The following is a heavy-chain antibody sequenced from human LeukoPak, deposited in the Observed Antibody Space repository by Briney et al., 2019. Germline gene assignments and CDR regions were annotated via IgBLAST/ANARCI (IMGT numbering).Heavy chain of an antibody. D-gene: IGHD2-2*01. J-gene: IGHJ4*02. Sequence: QPGGSLRLSCAASGNYWMHWVRQAPGKGLVWVSHINSDGSWTSYADSVKGRFTISKDNAKNTAYLQMNNLRAEDTAVYYCVSFYETYWGRGTLVTVSS. CDR3: VSFYETY. CDR2: INSDGSWT. V-gene: IGHV3-74*01. CDR1: GNYW.